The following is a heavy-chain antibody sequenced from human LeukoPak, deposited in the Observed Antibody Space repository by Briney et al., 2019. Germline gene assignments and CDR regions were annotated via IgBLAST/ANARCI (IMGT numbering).Heavy chain of an antibody. J-gene: IGHJ4*02. CDR3: ARADSYYDSSGYYH. CDR1: GGSFSGYF. CDR2: INHSGST. V-gene: IGHV4-34*01. D-gene: IGHD3-22*01. Sequence: PSETLSLTCAVYGGSFSGYFWRWIRQPPGKGLEWVGEINHSGSTNHNPSLKSRVTISVDTSKNQFSLKLSSVTAAETAVYYCARADSYYDSSGYYHWGQGTLVTVPS.